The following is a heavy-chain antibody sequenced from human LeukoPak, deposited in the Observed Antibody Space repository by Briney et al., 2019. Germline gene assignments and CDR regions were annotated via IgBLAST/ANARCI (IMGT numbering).Heavy chain of an antibody. J-gene: IGHJ4*02. CDR3: ARVPLIVVVITTNYFDY. CDR1: GYTFTSYG. CDR2: ISAYNGNT. V-gene: IGHV1-18*01. Sequence: ASVKVSCKASGYTFTSYGISWVRQAPGQGLEWMGGISAYNGNTNYAQKLQGRVTMTTDTSTSTAYMELRSLRSDDTAVYYCARVPLIVVVITTNYFDYWGQGTLVTVSS. D-gene: IGHD3-22*01.